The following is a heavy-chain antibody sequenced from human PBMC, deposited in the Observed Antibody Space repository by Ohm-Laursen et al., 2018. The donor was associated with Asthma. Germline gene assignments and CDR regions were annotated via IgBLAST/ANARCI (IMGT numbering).Heavy chain of an antibody. CDR3: ARDVMEWYLPAFDF. Sequence: SLRLSCAASAFTFSDYYMSWIRQAPGKGLEWVAVGGSYYDGGLKYYADSVNGRFTVSRDDSKNTLYLQMNSLRPDDTAVYYCARDVMEWYLPAFDFWGQGTLVTVSS. CDR1: AFTFSDYY. CDR2: GGSYYDGGLK. J-gene: IGHJ4*02. V-gene: IGHV3-30-3*01. D-gene: IGHD3-3*01.